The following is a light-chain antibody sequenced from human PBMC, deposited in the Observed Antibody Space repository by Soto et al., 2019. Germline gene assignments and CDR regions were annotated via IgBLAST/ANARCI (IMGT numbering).Light chain of an antibody. CDR3: SSYAGSSTYV. J-gene: IGLJ1*01. CDR2: EVS. CDR1: SSDVGGYDY. V-gene: IGLV2-8*01. Sequence: LTQPPSASGSPGQSVTISCTGTSSDVGGYDYVSWYQQHPGKAPKLMIYEVSKRPSGVPDRFSGSKSGNTASLTVSGLQAEDEADYYCSSYAGSSTYVFGTGTKVTVL.